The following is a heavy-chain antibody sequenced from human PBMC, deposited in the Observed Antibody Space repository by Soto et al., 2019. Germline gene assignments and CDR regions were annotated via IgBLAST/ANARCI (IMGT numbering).Heavy chain of an antibody. Sequence: GGSLRLSCAASGFTFSSYGMHWVRQAPGKGLEWVAVIPYDGSNKYYADSVKGRFTISRDNSKNTLYLQMNSLGAEDTAVYYCAKVWGVVVVAATRSNAFDIWGQGTMVTVSS. CDR1: GFTFSSYG. CDR3: AKVWGVVVVAATRSNAFDI. CDR2: IPYDGSNK. V-gene: IGHV3-30*18. D-gene: IGHD2-15*01. J-gene: IGHJ3*02.